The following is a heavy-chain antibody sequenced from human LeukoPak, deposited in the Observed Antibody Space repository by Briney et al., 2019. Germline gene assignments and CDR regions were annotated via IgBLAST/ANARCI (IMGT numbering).Heavy chain of an antibody. V-gene: IGHV1-8*01. CDR1: GYTFTSYD. J-gene: IGHJ5*02. D-gene: IGHD3-22*01. CDR3: ARDEPTYYYDSSGYITFDP. Sequence: ASVKVSCKASGYTFTSYDINWVRQATGQGLEWMGWMNPNSGNTGYAQKFQGRVTMTRNTSISTAYMELRSLRSDDTAVYYCARDEPTYYYDSSGYITFDPWGQGTLVTVSS. CDR2: MNPNSGNT.